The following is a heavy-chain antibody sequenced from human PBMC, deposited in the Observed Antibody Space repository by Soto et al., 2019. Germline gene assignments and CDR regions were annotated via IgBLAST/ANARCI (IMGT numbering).Heavy chain of an antibody. CDR2: VSSGSTYT. D-gene: IGHD3-10*01. V-gene: IGHV3-11*03. Sequence: GGSLRLCCVASGFSFRDYYMIWIRQAPGKGLEWVSYVSSGSTYTNYAESVKGRFTISRDDAKNSLFLQMNSLRVEDTAVYYCAKAQSYYHPSAGFDMSGPATILTVSS. CDR3: AKAQSYYHPSAGFDM. CDR1: GFSFRDYY. J-gene: IGHJ3*02.